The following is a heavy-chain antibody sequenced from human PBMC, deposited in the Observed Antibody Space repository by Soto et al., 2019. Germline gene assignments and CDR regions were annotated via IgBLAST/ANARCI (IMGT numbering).Heavy chain of an antibody. Sequence: QVQLVQSGAEVKKPGSSVKVSCKASGGTFSSYAISWVRQAPGQGLEWMGGIIPIFGTANYAQKFQGRVTITADESTSTAYMELSRLRSEDTAVYYCARRIAAAGSHYYYGMDVWGQGTTVTVSS. CDR1: GGTFSSYA. D-gene: IGHD6-13*01. CDR3: ARRIAAAGSHYYYGMDV. J-gene: IGHJ6*02. CDR2: IIPIFGTA. V-gene: IGHV1-69*12.